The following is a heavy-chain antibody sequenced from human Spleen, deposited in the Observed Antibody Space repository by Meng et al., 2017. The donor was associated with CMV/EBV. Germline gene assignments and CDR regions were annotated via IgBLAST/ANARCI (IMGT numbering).Heavy chain of an antibody. D-gene: IGHD6-13*01. CDR2: IYTSGST. J-gene: IGHJ4*02. CDR1: GGSISSGDYY. V-gene: IGHV4-61*02. Sequence: QVQLQGQGPGLVKPSQTLSLTCTVSGGSISSGDYYWSWIRQPAGKGLEWIGRIYTSGSTNYNPSLKSRVTMSVDTSKNQFSLKLSSVTAADTAVYYCARGGLRYSSSWPFDYWGQGTLVTVSS. CDR3: ARGGLRYSSSWPFDY.